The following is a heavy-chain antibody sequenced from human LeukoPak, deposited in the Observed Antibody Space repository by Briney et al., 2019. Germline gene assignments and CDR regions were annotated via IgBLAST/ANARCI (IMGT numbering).Heavy chain of an antibody. Sequence: GGSLRLSCAASGFTFSDYYMSWIRQAPGKGLEWVSYISSSGSTRIYADSVKGRFTISRDNAKNSLYLQMNSLRAEDTAVYYCARDCSGGSCYSVWGQGTLVTVSS. J-gene: IGHJ4*02. V-gene: IGHV3-11*04. CDR1: GFTFSDYY. D-gene: IGHD2-15*01. CDR2: ISSSGSTR. CDR3: ARDCSGGSCYSV.